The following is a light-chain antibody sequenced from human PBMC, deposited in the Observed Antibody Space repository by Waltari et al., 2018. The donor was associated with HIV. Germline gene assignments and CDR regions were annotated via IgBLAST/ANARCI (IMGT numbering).Light chain of an antibody. V-gene: IGLV2-14*01. J-gene: IGLJ2*01. CDR2: EVS. CDR1: SSDVGDYNY. Sequence: QSALTQPASVSGSPGQSITISCTGTSSDVGDYNYVSWYQQLPGKAPKLIIYEVSHRPSGVSNRFSGSKSGNTASLTISGLQAEDEADYFCSSYTSSNTLVVFGGGTKLTVL. CDR3: SSYTSSNTLVV.